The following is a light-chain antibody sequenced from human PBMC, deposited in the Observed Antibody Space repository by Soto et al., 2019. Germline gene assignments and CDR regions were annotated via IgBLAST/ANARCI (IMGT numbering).Light chain of an antibody. CDR3: MQRIEFPIT. CDR1: QSLVHSDGIAS. Sequence: DVVMTQSPLSLPVTLGQPASISCRSNQSLVHSDGIASFSWYLXKQGQSQQLXIYTLSYRASGVPDRFSGSGSGTDFTLKISRVEAEDVGVYYCMQRIEFPITFGQGTRLEI. J-gene: IGKJ5*01. CDR2: TLS. V-gene: IGKV2-40*01.